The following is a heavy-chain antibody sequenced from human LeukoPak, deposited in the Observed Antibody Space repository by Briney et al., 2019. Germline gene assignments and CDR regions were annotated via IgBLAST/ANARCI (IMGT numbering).Heavy chain of an antibody. CDR1: GGSISSSSYY. D-gene: IGHD3-3*01. J-gene: IGHJ5*02. CDR3: ARGHRYYDFWSGYHWFDP. CDR2: IYYSGST. Sequence: SETLSLTCTVSGGSISSSSYYWGWIRQPPGKGLEWIGSIYYSGSTYYNPSLKSRVTISVDTSKNRFSLKLSSVTAADTAVYYCARGHRYYDFWSGYHWFDPWGQGTLVTVSS. V-gene: IGHV4-39*07.